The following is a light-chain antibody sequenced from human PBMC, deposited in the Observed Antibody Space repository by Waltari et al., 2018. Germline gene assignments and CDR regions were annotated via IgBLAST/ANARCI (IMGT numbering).Light chain of an antibody. CDR3: QMGQT. V-gene: IGKV1-27*01. CDR2: HAS. J-gene: IGKJ1*01. CDR1: QDISSY. Sequence: DPQLTQSPSSLSASAGDRVTITCRASQDISSYLAWYQQKPGKVPKLLIYHASTVQSGVPSRFSGSGSGTDFTLTISSLQPEDVATYYCQMGQTFGQGTKVEIK.